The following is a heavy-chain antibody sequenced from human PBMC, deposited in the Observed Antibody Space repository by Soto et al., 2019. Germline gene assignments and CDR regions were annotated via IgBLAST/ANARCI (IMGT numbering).Heavy chain of an antibody. V-gene: IGHV4-39*07. D-gene: IGHD5-18*01. J-gene: IGHJ4*02. CDR1: GGSISSPSFY. Sequence: SETLSLTCSVSGGSISSPSFYWGWIRHPPGKGLEWIGSIYYSGNTNYNPSLKSRVTISVDTSKNQFSLKLSSVTAADTAVYYCATRGAERYSYGPFDYWGQGTLVTVSS. CDR3: ATRGAERYSYGPFDY. CDR2: IYYSGNT.